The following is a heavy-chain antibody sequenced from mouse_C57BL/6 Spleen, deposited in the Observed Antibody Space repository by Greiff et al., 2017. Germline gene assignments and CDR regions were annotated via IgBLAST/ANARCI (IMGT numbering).Heavy chain of an antibody. D-gene: IGHD4-1*01. CDR1: GYTFTSYW. Sequence: VQLQQPGAELVKPGASVKLSCKASGYTFTSYWMQWVKQRPRQGLEWIGEIDPSDSYTNYNQKFKGKATLTVDTSSSTAYMQLSSLTSEDSAVYYCARRTGGWYFDVWGTGTTVTVSS. J-gene: IGHJ1*03. CDR2: IDPSDSYT. V-gene: IGHV1-50*01. CDR3: ARRTGGWYFDV.